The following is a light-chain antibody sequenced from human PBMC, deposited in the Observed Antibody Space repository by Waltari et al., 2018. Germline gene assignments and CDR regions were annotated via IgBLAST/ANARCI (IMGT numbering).Light chain of an antibody. J-gene: IGKJ1*01. CDR2: GPS. CDR1: QCVSSSY. CDR3: QQYGSA. Sequence: EIVLTQSPGTLSLSPGERATLSCRASQCVSSSYLAWYQQKPGQAPMLLIYGPSSRATDIPDRFSGSGSGTDFTLTISRLEPEDFAVYYCQQYGSAFGQGTKVEIK. V-gene: IGKV3-20*01.